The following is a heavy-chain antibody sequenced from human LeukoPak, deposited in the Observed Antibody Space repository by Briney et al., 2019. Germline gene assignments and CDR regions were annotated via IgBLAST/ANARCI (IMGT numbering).Heavy chain of an antibody. J-gene: IGHJ5*02. Sequence: SETLSLTCTVSGGSISSYYWSWIRQPPGKGLEWIGYIYYSGSTNYNPSLKSRVTISADTSKNQFSLKLSSVTAADTAVYYCARESTPNYCSSTSCYTNWFDPWGQGTLVTVSS. CDR2: IYYSGST. CDR3: ARESTPNYCSSTSCYTNWFDP. V-gene: IGHV4-59*01. CDR1: GGSISSYY. D-gene: IGHD2-2*02.